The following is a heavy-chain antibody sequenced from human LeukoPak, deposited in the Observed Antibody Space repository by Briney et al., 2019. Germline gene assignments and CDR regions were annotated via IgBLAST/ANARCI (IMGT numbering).Heavy chain of an antibody. Sequence: GGSLRLSCAASGVSFSSYTMMWGRRAPRKGLEWGLAISGSGGATNYADSVKGRFTISRDKAKNTLYLQMDSLRVEDTAVYYCARGSHCGGDCYSLFESWGQGTLATVSS. CDR3: ARGSHCGGDCYSLFES. V-gene: IGHV3-23*01. J-gene: IGHJ1*01. CDR2: ISGSGGAT. D-gene: IGHD2-21*02. CDR1: GVSFSSYT.